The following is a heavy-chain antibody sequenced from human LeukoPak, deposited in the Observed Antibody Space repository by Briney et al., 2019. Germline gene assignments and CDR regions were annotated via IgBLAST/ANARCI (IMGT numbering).Heavy chain of an antibody. CDR1: GYTFTIHG. J-gene: IGHJ5*01. CDR3: ARARPSYNPNSFDS. D-gene: IGHD1-14*01. CDR2: ISAYNGYT. V-gene: IGHV1-18*01. Sequence: ASVTVSCKASGYTFTIHGISWVRQAPGQGLEWMGWISAYNGYTNYAQNLQGRVTMTTDTSTSTAFLELRSLRSDDTAMYYCARARPSYNPNSFDSWGQGTLVTVSS.